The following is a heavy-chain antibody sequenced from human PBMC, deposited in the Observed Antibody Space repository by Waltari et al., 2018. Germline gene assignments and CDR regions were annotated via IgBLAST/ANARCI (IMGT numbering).Heavy chain of an antibody. Sequence: EVQLVESGGGLVQPGGSLRLSCAASGFPLGTYGMNWVRQAPGKGLEWVSHISGSGSPTYYADSVKGRFTISRDNAMNSLYLQMNSLRAEDTAVYYCAPLGASSLTLTAWGQGTLVTVSS. CDR1: GFPLGTYG. V-gene: IGHV3-48*01. CDR3: APLGASSLTLTA. CDR2: ISGSGSPT. D-gene: IGHD1-26*01. J-gene: IGHJ4*02.